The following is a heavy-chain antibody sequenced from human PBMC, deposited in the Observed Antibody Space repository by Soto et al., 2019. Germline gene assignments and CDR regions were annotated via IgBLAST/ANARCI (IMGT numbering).Heavy chain of an antibody. CDR1: GGSFSGYY. V-gene: IGHV4-34*01. J-gene: IGHJ5*02. CDR2: INHSGST. Sequence: SETLSLTCAVYGGSFSGYYWSWIRQPPGKGLEWIGEINHSGSTNYNPSLKSRVTISVDTSKNQFSLKLSSVTAADTAAYYCARGSAAMPQFDPWGQGTLVTVSS. D-gene: IGHD2-2*01. CDR3: ARGSAAMPQFDP.